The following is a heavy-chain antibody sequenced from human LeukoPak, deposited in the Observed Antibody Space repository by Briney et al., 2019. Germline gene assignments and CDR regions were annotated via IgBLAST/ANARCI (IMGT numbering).Heavy chain of an antibody. J-gene: IGHJ4*02. Sequence: GGSLRLSCAASGFTFSSYSMDWVRQAPGKGLEWVSSISSSSSYIYYADSVKGRFTISRDNAKNSLYLQMNSLRAEDTAVYYCARDYYDSSGVFDYWGQGTLVTVSS. CDR3: ARDYYDSSGVFDY. CDR2: ISSSSSYI. CDR1: GFTFSSYS. V-gene: IGHV3-21*01. D-gene: IGHD3-22*01.